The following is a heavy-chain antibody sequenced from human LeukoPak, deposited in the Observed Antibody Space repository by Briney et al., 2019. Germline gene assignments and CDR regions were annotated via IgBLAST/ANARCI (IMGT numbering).Heavy chain of an antibody. D-gene: IGHD3-22*01. V-gene: IGHV3-74*01. CDR1: GFTFSSYW. CDR3: ARSTRYYYDSSGYPNLDY. Sequence: PGGSLRLSCAASGFTFSSYWMHWVRQAPGKGLVWVSGINSDGSSTSYADSVKGRFTISRDNAKNTLYLQMNSLRAEDTAVYYCARSTRYYYDSSGYPNLDYWGQGTLVTVS. J-gene: IGHJ4*02. CDR2: INSDGSST.